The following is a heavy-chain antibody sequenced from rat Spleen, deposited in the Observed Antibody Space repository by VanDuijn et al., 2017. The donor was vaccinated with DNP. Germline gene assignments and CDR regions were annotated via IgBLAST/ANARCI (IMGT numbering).Heavy chain of an antibody. D-gene: IGHD1-2*01. CDR2: VTYDGRTT. CDR3: ARTPYSSYRCYFDY. V-gene: IGHV5-17*01. J-gene: IGHJ2*01. CDR1: GFTFSDYA. Sequence: EVQLVKSGGGFVQPGRSLKLSCAASGFTFSDYAMAWVRQAPKRGLEWVATVTYDGRTTYYRDSVKGRFTISRDNAKNTLYLQMDSLRSADTATYYCARTPYSSYRCYFDYWGQGVMVTVSS.